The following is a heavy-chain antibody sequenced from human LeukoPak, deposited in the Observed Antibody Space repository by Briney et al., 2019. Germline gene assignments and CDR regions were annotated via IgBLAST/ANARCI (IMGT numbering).Heavy chain of an antibody. V-gene: IGHV4-4*09. J-gene: IGHJ4*02. Sequence: SETLSLTCTVSGGYIAFSYWSWIRQSPGKGLEWIGYKYASVSSNYNPSLKSRVTLSIDTSKSQFSLKLRSATAADTAVYYCARHGGGVRSPFDYWGQGTVVTVSS. CDR2: KYASVSS. CDR3: ARHGGGVRSPFDY. D-gene: IGHD3-16*01. CDR1: GGYIAFSY.